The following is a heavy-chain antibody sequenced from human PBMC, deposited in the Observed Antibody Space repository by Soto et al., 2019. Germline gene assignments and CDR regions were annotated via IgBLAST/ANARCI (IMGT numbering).Heavy chain of an antibody. J-gene: IGHJ6*02. Sequence: ASVKVSCKASGYTFTSYDINWVRQATGQGLEWMGWMNPNSGNTGYAQKFQGRVTMTRNTSISTAYMELSSLRSEDTAVYYCASLYSPSYYHYGMDVWGQGTTVTVSS. CDR1: GYTFTSYD. V-gene: IGHV1-8*01. CDR3: ASLYSPSYYHYGMDV. D-gene: IGHD3-16*01. CDR2: MNPNSGNT.